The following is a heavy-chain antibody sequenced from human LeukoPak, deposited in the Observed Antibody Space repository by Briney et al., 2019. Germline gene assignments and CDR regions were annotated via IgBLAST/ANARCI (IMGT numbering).Heavy chain of an antibody. V-gene: IGHV1-24*01. J-gene: IGHJ3*02. CDR3: ATPVYSGSYWRGAFDI. CDR1: GYTLTELS. CDR2: FDPEDGET. Sequence: GASVKVSCKVSGYTLTELSMHWVRQAPGKGLEWMGGFDPEDGETIYAQKFQGRVTMAEDTSTDTAYMELSRLRSEDTAVYYCATPVYSGSYWRGAFDIWGQGTMVTVSS. D-gene: IGHD1-26*01.